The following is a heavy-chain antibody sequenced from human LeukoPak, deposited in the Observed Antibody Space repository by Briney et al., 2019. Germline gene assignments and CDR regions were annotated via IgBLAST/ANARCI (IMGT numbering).Heavy chain of an antibody. Sequence: ASVKVSCKASGYTFTGYYMHWVRQAPGQGLEWMGWINPNSGGTNYAQKFQGRVTMTRDTSISTAYMDLSRLRSDDTSVYYCARVRGYCSSTSCYWAFDIWGQGTMVTVSS. CDR1: GYTFTGYY. D-gene: IGHD2-2*01. CDR2: INPNSGGT. CDR3: ARVRGYCSSTSCYWAFDI. V-gene: IGHV1-2*02. J-gene: IGHJ3*02.